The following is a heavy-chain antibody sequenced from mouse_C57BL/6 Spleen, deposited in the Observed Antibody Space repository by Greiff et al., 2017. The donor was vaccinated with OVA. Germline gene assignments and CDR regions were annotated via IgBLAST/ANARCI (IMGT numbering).Heavy chain of an antibody. CDR3: ARSGSSGWNYAMDY. CDR2: IRNKANGYTT. J-gene: IGHJ4*01. V-gene: IGHV7-3*01. CDR1: GFTFTDYY. D-gene: IGHD3-2*02. Sequence: EVKLQESGGGLVQPGGSLSLSCAASGFTFTDYYMSWVRQPPGKALEWLGFIRNKANGYTTEYSASVKGRFTISRDNSQSILYLQMNALRAEDSATYYGARSGSSGWNYAMDYWGQGTSVTVSS.